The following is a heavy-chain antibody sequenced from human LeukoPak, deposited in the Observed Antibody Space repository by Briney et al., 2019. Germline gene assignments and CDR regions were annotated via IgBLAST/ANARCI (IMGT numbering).Heavy chain of an antibody. CDR1: GYTFTSYA. V-gene: IGHV1-3*01. Sequence: ASVKVSCKASGYTFTSYAMHWVRQAPGQRLEWMGWINAGNGNTKYSQKFQGRVTITRDTSASTAYMELSSLRSEDTAVYYCARVPLGVRGVIPIDYWGQGTLVTVSS. D-gene: IGHD3-10*01. CDR3: ARVPLGVRGVIPIDY. CDR2: INAGNGNT. J-gene: IGHJ4*02.